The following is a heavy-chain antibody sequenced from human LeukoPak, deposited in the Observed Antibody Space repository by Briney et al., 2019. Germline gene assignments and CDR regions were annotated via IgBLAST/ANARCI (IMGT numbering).Heavy chain of an antibody. CDR2: IIPILGIA. CDR1: GYTFTTYG. J-gene: IGHJ1*01. V-gene: IGHV1-69*04. Sequence: ASVKVSCKASGYTFTTYGISWVRQAPGQGLEWMGRIIPILGIANYAQKFQGRVTITADKSTSTAYMELSSLRSEDTAVYYCARGQGIYSSYWGQGTLVTVSS. CDR3: ARGQGIYSSY. D-gene: IGHD6-6*01.